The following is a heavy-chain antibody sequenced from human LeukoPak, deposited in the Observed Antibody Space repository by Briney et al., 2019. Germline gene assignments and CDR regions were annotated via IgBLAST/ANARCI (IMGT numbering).Heavy chain of an antibody. Sequence: SETLSLTCTVSGGSVRSGGYYWSWIRQHPGKGLEWIGYIFYTGRISYNPSLSSRVTISFDTSKNQFSLNLSSVTAADTAVYSCARTVGARTFYLDYWGHGTLVTVSS. D-gene: IGHD1-26*01. J-gene: IGHJ4*01. CDR2: IFYTGRI. V-gene: IGHV4-31*03. CDR1: GGSVRSGGYY. CDR3: ARTVGARTFYLDY.